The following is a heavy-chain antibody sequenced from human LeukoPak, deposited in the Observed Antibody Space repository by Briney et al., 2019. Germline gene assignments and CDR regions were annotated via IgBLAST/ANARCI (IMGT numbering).Heavy chain of an antibody. CDR2: INHDGSVK. CDR1: GFTFSSSW. V-gene: IGHV3-7*01. D-gene: IGHD4-11*01. Sequence: GGSLRLSCVASGFTFSSSWMAWVRQAPGKGLQWVANINHDGSVKNYVGSVKGRFAISRDNAQNSFYLQMNSLETDDTAVYYCAKDSYSKGDYWGQGTLVTVSS. CDR3: AKDSYSKGDY. J-gene: IGHJ4*02.